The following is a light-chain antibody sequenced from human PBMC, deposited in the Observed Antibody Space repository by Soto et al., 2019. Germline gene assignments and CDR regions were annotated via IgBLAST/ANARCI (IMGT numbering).Light chain of an antibody. V-gene: IGKV3-11*01. Sequence: IVLTQSPAPLSLSPGERATLSCKASQSVSSYLAWYQQKPGQAPRLLIYDASNRATGIPARFSGSGSGTDCTLTISSLEPEDFAVYYCQQRSNWPLTLRGGTKVDI. CDR2: DAS. J-gene: IGKJ4*01. CDR1: QSVSSY. CDR3: QQRSNWPLT.